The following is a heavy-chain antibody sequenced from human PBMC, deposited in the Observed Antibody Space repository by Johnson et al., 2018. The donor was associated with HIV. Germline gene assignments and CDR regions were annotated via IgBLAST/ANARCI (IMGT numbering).Heavy chain of an antibody. Sequence: QVQLVESGGGVVQPGGSLRLSCAASGFTFSSYGMHWVRQAPGKGLEWVAFIRYDGSNKYYADSVKGRFTISRDNSKNTLYLQMNSLRAEDTAVYYCARALGRLKFLEWLPGGDAFDIWGQGTMVIVSS. CDR2: IRYDGSNK. V-gene: IGHV3-30*02. J-gene: IGHJ3*02. D-gene: IGHD3-3*01. CDR3: ARALGRLKFLEWLPGGDAFDI. CDR1: GFTFSSYG.